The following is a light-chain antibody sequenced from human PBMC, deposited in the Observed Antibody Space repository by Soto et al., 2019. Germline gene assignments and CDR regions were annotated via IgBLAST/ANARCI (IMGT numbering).Light chain of an antibody. J-gene: IGLJ2*01. CDR2: EVT. CDR1: SSDVGSYNL. CDR3: ASYAGSTTYVI. V-gene: IGLV2-23*02. Sequence: QSALTQPASVSGSPGQSITISCTGTSSDVGSYNLVSWYQQRPGKAPKLMIYEVTKRPSGVSTRFSGSKSGNTASLTISGLQAEDYGDYYCASYAGSTTYVIFGGGTKRTVL.